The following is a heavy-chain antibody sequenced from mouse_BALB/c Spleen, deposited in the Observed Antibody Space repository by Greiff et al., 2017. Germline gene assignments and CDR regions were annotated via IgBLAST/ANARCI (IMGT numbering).Heavy chain of an antibody. D-gene: IGHD2-4*01. Sequence: EVMLVESGGGLVQPGGSLKLSCAASGFTFSSYGMSWVRQTPDKRLELVATINSNGGSTYYPDSVKGRFTISRDNAKNTLYLQMSSLKSEDTAMYYCAREGDYQAWFAYWGQGTLVTVSA. J-gene: IGHJ3*01. V-gene: IGHV5-6-3*01. CDR1: GFTFSSYG. CDR3: AREGDYQAWFAY. CDR2: INSNGGST.